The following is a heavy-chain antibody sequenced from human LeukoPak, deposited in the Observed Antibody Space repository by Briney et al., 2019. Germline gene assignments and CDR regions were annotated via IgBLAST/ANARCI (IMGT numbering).Heavy chain of an antibody. J-gene: IGHJ5*02. D-gene: IGHD6-13*01. Sequence: ASVKVSCKASGYTFTGYYMHWVRQAPGQGLEWMGWINPNSGGTNYAQKFQGRVTMTRDTSISTAYMELSRLRSDDTAAYYCARNPPAAGMGRIWFDPWGQGTLVTVSS. CDR1: GYTFTGYY. V-gene: IGHV1-2*02. CDR3: ARNPPAAGMGRIWFDP. CDR2: INPNSGGT.